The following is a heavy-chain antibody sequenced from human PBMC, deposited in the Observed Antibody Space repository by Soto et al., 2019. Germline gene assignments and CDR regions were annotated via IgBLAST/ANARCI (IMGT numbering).Heavy chain of an antibody. CDR1: GYSITSGFY. D-gene: IGHD3-16*01. Sequence: LSLTFGVSGYSITSGFYWGWVRQSPGKGLEWIGSISYSAKTFYNPSLASRLSIAVDTSMNQFSLRLTSVTAADTALYYCTRGAGAPWVGFDSWGQGTLVTGSS. J-gene: IGHJ4*02. CDR3: TRGAGAPWVGFDS. CDR2: ISYSAKT. V-gene: IGHV4-38-2*01.